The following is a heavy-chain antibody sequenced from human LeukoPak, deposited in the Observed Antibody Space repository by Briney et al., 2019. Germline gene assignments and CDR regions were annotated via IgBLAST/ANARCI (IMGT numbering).Heavy chain of an antibody. D-gene: IGHD5-24*01. CDR2: IKQDGSEK. Sequence: GGSLRLSCAASGFTFSTYWMSWVRQAPGKGLEWVANIKQDGSEKYYVDSVKGRFTISRDNAKNSLYLQMNSLRAEDTALYYRAKGQRWLQFSAFDIWGQGTIVTVSS. V-gene: IGHV3-7*03. CDR1: GFTFSTYW. J-gene: IGHJ3*02. CDR3: AKGQRWLQFSAFDI.